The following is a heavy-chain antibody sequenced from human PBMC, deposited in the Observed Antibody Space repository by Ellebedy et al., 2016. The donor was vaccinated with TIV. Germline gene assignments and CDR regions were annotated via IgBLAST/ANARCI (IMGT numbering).Heavy chain of an antibody. D-gene: IGHD3-10*02. Sequence: GESLKISCAASGFTFSSDWMSWVRQAPGKGLEWVANIKQDGSEKYYLDSVKGRFTISRDNAKTSLYLQMNSLRAEDTAVYYCAGIADVRFDPWGQGTLVSVSS. J-gene: IGHJ5*02. CDR3: AGIADVRFDP. CDR1: GFTFSSDW. V-gene: IGHV3-7*01. CDR2: IKQDGSEK.